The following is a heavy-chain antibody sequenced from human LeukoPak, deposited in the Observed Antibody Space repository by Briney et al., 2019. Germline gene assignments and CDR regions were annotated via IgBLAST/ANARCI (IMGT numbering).Heavy chain of an antibody. D-gene: IGHD2-8*02. Sequence: GGSLRLSCAGSGFIFNSHWMTWVRQAPGMGLEWVGNIRQDGNEKFYGESVRGRFTISRDNAKNSLYLQLNCLRAEDTAIYYCARVRTEWYIDLWGRGTLVTVSP. J-gene: IGHJ2*01. V-gene: IGHV3-7*01. CDR2: IRQDGNEK. CDR3: ARVRTEWYIDL. CDR1: GFIFNSHW.